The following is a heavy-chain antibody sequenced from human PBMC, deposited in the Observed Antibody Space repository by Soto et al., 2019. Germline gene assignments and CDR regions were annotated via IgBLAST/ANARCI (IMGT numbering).Heavy chain of an antibody. CDR3: ARADPHEYSSPRRDYCYGMDV. CDR2: IIPIFGTA. Sequence: QVQLVQSGAEVKKPGSSVKVSCKASGGTFSSYAISWVRQAPGQGLEWMGGIIPIFGTANYAQKFQGRVTITADESTSTAYMELSSLRSEDTAVYYCARADPHEYSSPRRDYCYGMDVWGQGTTVTVSS. V-gene: IGHV1-69*12. J-gene: IGHJ6*02. D-gene: IGHD6-6*01. CDR1: GGTFSSYA.